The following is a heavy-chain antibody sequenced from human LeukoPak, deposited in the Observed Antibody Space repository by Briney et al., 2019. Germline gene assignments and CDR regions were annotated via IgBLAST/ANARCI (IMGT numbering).Heavy chain of an antibody. D-gene: IGHD3-10*01. J-gene: IGHJ3*02. Sequence: SQTLSLTCTVSGGSISSGDYYWSWIRQPPGKGLDWIGDIYYSGSTYYNPSLKSRVTISVDTSKNQFSLKLSSVTAADTAVYYCARANATHYGSGSLDAFDIWGQGTMVTVSS. CDR3: ARANATHYGSGSLDAFDI. CDR2: IYYSGST. CDR1: GGSISSGDYY. V-gene: IGHV4-30-4*08.